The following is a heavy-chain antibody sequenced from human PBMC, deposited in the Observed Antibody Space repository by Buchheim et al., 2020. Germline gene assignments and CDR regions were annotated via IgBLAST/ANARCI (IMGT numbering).Heavy chain of an antibody. J-gene: IGHJ4*02. D-gene: IGHD3-3*01. CDR2: IKQDGSEK. CDR1: GFTFSSYW. V-gene: IGHV3-7*01. CDR3: ARDPRHYDFWSGYYKHTSFDY. Sequence: EVQLVESGGGLVQPGGSLRLSCAASGFTFSSYWMSWVRQAPGKGLEWVANIKQDGSEKYYVDSVKGRFTISRDNAKNSLYLQMNSLRAEDTAVYYCARDPRHYDFWSGYYKHTSFDYWGQGTL.